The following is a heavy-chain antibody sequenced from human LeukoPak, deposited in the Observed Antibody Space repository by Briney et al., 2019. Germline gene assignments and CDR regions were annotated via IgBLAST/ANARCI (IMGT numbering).Heavy chain of an antibody. CDR1: EFTFSSYT. V-gene: IGHV3-21*01. D-gene: IGHD3-22*01. CDR2: ISSSSNYI. Sequence: GGSLRLSCAASEFTFSSYTMNWVRQAPGKGLEWVSSISSSSNYIYYADSVKGRFTISRDNSNNTLYLQMSSLRAEDTAVYYCVKRDVYDSSGYYGNWGQGTLVTVSS. CDR3: VKRDVYDSSGYYGN. J-gene: IGHJ4*02.